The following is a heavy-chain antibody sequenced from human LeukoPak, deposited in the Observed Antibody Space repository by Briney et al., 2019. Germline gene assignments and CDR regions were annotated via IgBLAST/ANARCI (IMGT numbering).Heavy chain of an antibody. V-gene: IGHV3-64*01. J-gene: IGHJ6*03. CDR2: ISSNGGST. Sequence: GGSLRLSCAASGFTFSSYAMHWVRQAPGKGLEYVSAISSNGGSTYYANSVKGRFTISRDNSKNTLYLQMGSLRAEDMAVYYCARVGATRFSYYYYYMDVWGKGTTVTVSS. D-gene: IGHD4-17*01. CDR1: GFTFSSYA. CDR3: ARVGATRFSYYYYYMDV.